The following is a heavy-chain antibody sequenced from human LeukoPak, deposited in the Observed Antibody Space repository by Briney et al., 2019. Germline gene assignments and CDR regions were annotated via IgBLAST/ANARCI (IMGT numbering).Heavy chain of an antibody. V-gene: IGHV4-38-2*02. J-gene: IGHJ3*02. Sequence: SETLSLTCTVSGYSISSGYYWGWIRQPPGKGLEWIGSIYHSGSTYYNPSLKSRVTISVDTSKNQFSLKLSSVTAADTAAYYCARAYGSGSWDDAFDIWGQGTMVTVSS. CDR3: ARAYGSGSWDDAFDI. D-gene: IGHD3-10*01. CDR2: IYHSGST. CDR1: GYSISSGYY.